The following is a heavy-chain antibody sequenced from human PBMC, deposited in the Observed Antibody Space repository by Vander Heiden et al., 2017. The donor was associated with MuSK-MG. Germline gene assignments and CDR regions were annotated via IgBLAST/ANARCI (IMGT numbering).Heavy chain of an antibody. CDR1: GGSISSSSYY. CDR2: IYYSGST. V-gene: IGHV4-39*01. CDR3: ARHPYYCWSGYNWFDP. J-gene: IGHJ5*02. D-gene: IGHD3-3*01. Sequence: QLQLQESGPGLVKPSETLSLTCTVSGGSISSSSYYWGWIRQPPGKGLEWIGSIYYSGSTYYNPSLNSRVTISVDTSKNQFSLKLSSVPAADTAVYYCARHPYYCWSGYNWFDPWGQGTLVTVSS.